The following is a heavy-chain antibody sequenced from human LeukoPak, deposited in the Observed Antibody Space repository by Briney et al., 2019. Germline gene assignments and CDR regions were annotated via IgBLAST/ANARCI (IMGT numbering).Heavy chain of an antibody. D-gene: IGHD6-13*01. CDR3: ARESAAAGPVFDY. J-gene: IGHJ4*02. Sequence: MSSETLSLTCAVYGGSFSGYYWSWIRQPPGKGLEWIGEINHSGSTNYNPSLKSRVTISVDTSKNQFSLKLSFVTAADTAVYYCARESAAAGPVFDYWGQGTLVTVSS. CDR2: INHSGST. CDR1: GGSFSGYY. V-gene: IGHV4-34*01.